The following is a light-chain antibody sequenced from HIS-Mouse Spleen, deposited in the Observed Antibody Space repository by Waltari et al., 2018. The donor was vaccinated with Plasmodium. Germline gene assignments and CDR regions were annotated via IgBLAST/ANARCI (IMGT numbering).Light chain of an antibody. Sequence: QSALTQPASVSGSPGQSITISCTGTSSDVGCYNLVSWYQQHPGKAPKRMIYEGSKRSSGVSNRFSGSKSGNTASLTIAGLQAEDEAYYYCCSYAGSSTWVFGGGTKLTVL. V-gene: IGLV2-23*01. CDR2: EGS. J-gene: IGLJ3*02. CDR3: CSYAGSSTWV. CDR1: SSDVGCYNL.